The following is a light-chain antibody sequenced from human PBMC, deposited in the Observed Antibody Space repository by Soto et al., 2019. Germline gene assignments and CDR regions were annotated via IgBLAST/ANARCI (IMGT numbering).Light chain of an antibody. Sequence: EIVLTQSPGTLSLSPGERATLSCRASQSVSSSYLAWYQQKPGQAPRLLIYGASSRATGIPDRFSGSGSGTDFTLTISRLEPEAFAVYYCQQYGSSQYTFGQGTKVDIK. CDR1: QSVSSSY. J-gene: IGKJ2*01. CDR2: GAS. V-gene: IGKV3-20*01. CDR3: QQYGSSQYT.